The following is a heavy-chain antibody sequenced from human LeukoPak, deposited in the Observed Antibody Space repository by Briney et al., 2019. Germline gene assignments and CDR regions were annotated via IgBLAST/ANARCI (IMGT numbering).Heavy chain of an antibody. V-gene: IGHV4-38-2*01. CDR1: GYSISSGYY. J-gene: IGHJ5*02. Sequence: SETLSLTCAVSGYSISSGYYWGGIRRPPGKGGGGIGRIYHSGSTYYNRSLKRRVTISVDPSTHQFSLKLSSVTAADTAVYYCARAARDILTGYYRNNWFDPWGQGTLVTVSS. D-gene: IGHD3-9*01. CDR3: ARAARDILTGYYRNNWFDP. CDR2: IYHSGST.